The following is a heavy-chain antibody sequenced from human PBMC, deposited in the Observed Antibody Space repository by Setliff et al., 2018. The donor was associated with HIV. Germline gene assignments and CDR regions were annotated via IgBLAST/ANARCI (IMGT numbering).Heavy chain of an antibody. J-gene: IGHJ6*03. Sequence: ASVKVSCKASGYTFTDYYIHWVRQAPGQGLQWMGWVNPNSGGTNSAQEFQGRVTMTRDTSISTAYMELTWLKPDDTAVYYCARARTDYYDRRRRSHYYIDVWARGATVTVSS. D-gene: IGHD3-22*01. V-gene: IGHV1-2*02. CDR1: GYTFTDYY. CDR2: VNPNSGGT. CDR3: ARARTDYYDRRRRSHYYIDV.